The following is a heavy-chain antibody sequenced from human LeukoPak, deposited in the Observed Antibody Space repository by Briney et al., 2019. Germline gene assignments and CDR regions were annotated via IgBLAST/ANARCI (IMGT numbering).Heavy chain of an antibody. CDR2: ISSSSSYI. Sequence: GGSLRLSCAASGFTYSSYSMNWVRQAPGKGLEWVSSISSSSSYIYYADSVKGRFTISRDNAKNSLYLQMNSLRAEDTAVYYCARDREDAFDIWGQGTMVTVSS. J-gene: IGHJ3*02. CDR1: GFTYSSYS. CDR3: ARDREDAFDI. D-gene: IGHD1-26*01. V-gene: IGHV3-21*01.